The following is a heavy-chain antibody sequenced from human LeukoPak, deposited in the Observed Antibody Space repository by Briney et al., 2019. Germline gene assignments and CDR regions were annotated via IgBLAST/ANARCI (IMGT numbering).Heavy chain of an antibody. V-gene: IGHV3-23*01. J-gene: IGHJ4*02. CDR1: GFSFRSYA. D-gene: IGHD5-24*01. CDR2: ISGSGTNT. CDR3: AKDDAYLQYDD. Sequence: GGSLRLSCAASGFSFRSYAMSWVRQAPGKGLEWVSAISGSGTNTYYADSVKGRFTISRDNSKNTLDLQMNSLRAEDTAVYYCAKDDAYLQYDDWGQGTLVTVSS.